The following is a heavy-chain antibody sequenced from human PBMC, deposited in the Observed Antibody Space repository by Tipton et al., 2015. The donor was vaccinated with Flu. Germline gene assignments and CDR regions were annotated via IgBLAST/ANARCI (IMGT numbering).Heavy chain of an antibody. J-gene: IGHJ4*02. CDR3: ARRVGVSQYSSGWYGSFDY. Sequence: TLSLTCTVSGGSISSSSYYWGWIRQPPGKGLEWIGSIYYSGSTYYNPSLKSRVTISVDTSKNQFSLKLSSVTAADTAVHYCARRVGVSQYSSGWYGSFDYWGQGTLVTVSS. CDR2: IYYSGST. CDR1: GGSISSSSYY. V-gene: IGHV4-39*01. D-gene: IGHD6-19*01.